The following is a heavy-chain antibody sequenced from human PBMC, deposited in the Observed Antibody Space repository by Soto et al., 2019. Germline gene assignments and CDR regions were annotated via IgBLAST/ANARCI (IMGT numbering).Heavy chain of an antibody. D-gene: IGHD2-2*01. CDR2: ISGGGDAA. CDR3: ARKILGSTSRPNYWYFDL. V-gene: IGHV3-23*01. J-gene: IGHJ2*01. Sequence: EVQLLESGGALVQPGGSLRLSCAGSGFTFINYAMNWVRQAPVKGLEWVSSISGGGDAAFFPDSVRGRFTISRDNSKNTVTLQMNSLGVDDTAVYYCARKILGSTSRPNYWYFDLWGRGTLVTVSS. CDR1: GFTFINYA.